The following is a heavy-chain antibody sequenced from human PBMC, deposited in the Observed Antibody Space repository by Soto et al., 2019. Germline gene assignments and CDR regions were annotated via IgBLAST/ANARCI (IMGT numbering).Heavy chain of an antibody. D-gene: IGHD3-22*01. V-gene: IGHV3-48*02. Sequence: GGSLRLSCAASGFTFSSYSMNWVRQAPGKGLEWVSYISSSSSTIYYADSVKGRFTISRDNAKNSLYLQMNSLRDEDTAVYYCARVGEGGDYYDSSGYWGLAAFDIWGQGTMVTVSS. CDR1: GFTFSSYS. CDR2: ISSSSSTI. J-gene: IGHJ3*02. CDR3: ARVGEGGDYYDSSGYWGLAAFDI.